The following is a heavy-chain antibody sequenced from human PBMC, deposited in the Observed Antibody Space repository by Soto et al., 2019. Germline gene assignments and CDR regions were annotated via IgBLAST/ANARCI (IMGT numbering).Heavy chain of an antibody. J-gene: IGHJ4*02. CDR1: GYTFTGYY. D-gene: IGHD5-18*01. Sequence: ASVKVSCKASGYTFTGYYMHWVRQAPGQGLEWMGWINPNSGGTNYAQKFQDRVTMTRDTSISTAYMELSRLRSDDTAVYYCARERGYSYGLTDYWGQGTLVTISS. CDR2: INPNSGGT. CDR3: ARERGYSYGLTDY. V-gene: IGHV1-2*02.